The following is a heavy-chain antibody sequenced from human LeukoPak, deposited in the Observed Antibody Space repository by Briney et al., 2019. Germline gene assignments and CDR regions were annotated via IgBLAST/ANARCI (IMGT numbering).Heavy chain of an antibody. J-gene: IGHJ4*02. D-gene: IGHD6-19*01. V-gene: IGHV3-74*01. Sequence: PGGSLRLSCAASGFTLNIYWMHWVRQAPGKGLVWVSRISSDGSSTSYADSVKGRFTISRDNAKNTLYLQMNSLRAEDTAVYYCARALAVAGTGGHYWGQGTLVTVSP. CDR1: GFTLNIYW. CDR2: ISSDGSST. CDR3: ARALAVAGTGGHY.